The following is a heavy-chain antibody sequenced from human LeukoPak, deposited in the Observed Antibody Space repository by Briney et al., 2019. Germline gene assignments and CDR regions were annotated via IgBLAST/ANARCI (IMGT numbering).Heavy chain of an antibody. CDR1: GFTFSDYY. CDR2: ISSSGTYT. Sequence: GGSLRLSCAASGFTFSDYYLSWIRQAPGKGLEWVSYISSSGTYTNYADAVKGRFTISRDNAQNSLSLQMNSLRAEDTAVYYCARGRGSSDYWGQGTLVTVSS. CDR3: ARGRGSSDY. J-gene: IGHJ4*02. V-gene: IGHV3-11*06. D-gene: IGHD3-10*01.